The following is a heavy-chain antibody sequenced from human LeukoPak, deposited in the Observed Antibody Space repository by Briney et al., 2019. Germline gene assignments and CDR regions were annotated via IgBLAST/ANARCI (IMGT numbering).Heavy chain of an antibody. CDR3: ARDSGWKPRFWFDP. CDR1: GGSISSSSYY. CDR2: IYYSGST. V-gene: IGHV4-61*01. D-gene: IGHD1-1*01. J-gene: IGHJ5*02. Sequence: SETLSLTCTISGGSISSSSYYWGWIRQPPGKGLEWIGYIYYSGSTNYNPSLKSRVTISVDTSKNQFSLKLSSVTAADTAVYYCARDSGWKPRFWFDPWGQGTLVTVSS.